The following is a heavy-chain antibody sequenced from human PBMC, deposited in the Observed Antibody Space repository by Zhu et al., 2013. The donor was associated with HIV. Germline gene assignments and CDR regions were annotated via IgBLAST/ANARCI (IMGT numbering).Heavy chain of an antibody. CDR1: GFNFRSYW. CDR2: IKQDGSEK. D-gene: IGHD3-10*01. V-gene: IGHV3-7*01. J-gene: IGHJ4*02. CDR3: ARDTAYYGSGSYWSPIFDY. Sequence: EVQLVESGGGLVQPGGSLRLSCVASGFNFRSYWMSWVRQAPGKGLEWVANIKQDGSEKYYADSVKGRFTISRDNSKNTLYLQMNSLRAEDTAVYYCARDTAYYGSGSYWSPIFDYWGQGTLVTVSS.